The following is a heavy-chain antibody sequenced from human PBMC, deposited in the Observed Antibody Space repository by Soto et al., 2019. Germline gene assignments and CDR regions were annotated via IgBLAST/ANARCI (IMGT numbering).Heavy chain of an antibody. D-gene: IGHD5-18*01. CDR1: GFTVSSNY. J-gene: IGHJ6*02. Sequence: EVQLVETGGGLIQPGGSLRLSCAASGFTVSSNYMSWVRQAPGKGLEWVSVIYSGGSTYYADSVKGRFTISSDNSKNTLYLQMNSLRAEDTAVYYCARELDTAMVTSYYYGMDVWGQGTTVTVSS. CDR3: ARELDTAMVTSYYYGMDV. CDR2: IYSGGST. V-gene: IGHV3-53*02.